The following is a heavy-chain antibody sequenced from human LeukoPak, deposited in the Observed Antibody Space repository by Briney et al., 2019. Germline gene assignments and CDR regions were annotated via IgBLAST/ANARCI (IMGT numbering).Heavy chain of an antibody. D-gene: IGHD2-2*01. CDR1: GGPFSSYT. CDR3: ATWGLRAQYQLLLYGGPLDY. Sequence: ASVKVSCKASGGPFSSYTISWVRQAPGQGLEWMGWISAYNGNTNYAQKLQGRVTMTTDTSTSTAYMELRSLRSDDTAVYYCATWGLRAQYQLLLYGGPLDYWGQGTLVTVSS. J-gene: IGHJ4*02. CDR2: ISAYNGNT. V-gene: IGHV1-18*01.